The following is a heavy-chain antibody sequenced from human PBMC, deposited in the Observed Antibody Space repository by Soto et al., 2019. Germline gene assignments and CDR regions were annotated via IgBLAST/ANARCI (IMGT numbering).Heavy chain of an antibody. CDR3: AREYCSSTSCYRYAFDI. J-gene: IGHJ3*02. D-gene: IGHD2-2*01. CDR1: GGSISSYY. CDR2: IYYSGST. Sequence: PSATLSLTCTVSGGSISSYYWSWIRQPPGKGLEWIGYIYYSGSTNYNPSLKSRVTISVDTSKNQFSLKLSSVTAADTAVYYCAREYCSSTSCYRYAFDIWGQGTMVTVSS. V-gene: IGHV4-59*01.